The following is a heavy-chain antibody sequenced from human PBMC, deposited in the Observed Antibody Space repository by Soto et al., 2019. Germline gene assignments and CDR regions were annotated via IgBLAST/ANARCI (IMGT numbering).Heavy chain of an antibody. CDR3: ARDLGGPDY. V-gene: IGHV3-74*03. CDR1: DFSLSPYW. Sequence: LRLSFAASDFSLSPYWMHWVRQVPGRGLEWVARLSSDGFGAAYADSVKGRFFISRDIARNTLSLQMNSLRADDTAVYYCARDLGGPDYWGRGTSVTVSS. CDR2: LSSDGFGA. J-gene: IGHJ4*02. D-gene: IGHD3-16*01.